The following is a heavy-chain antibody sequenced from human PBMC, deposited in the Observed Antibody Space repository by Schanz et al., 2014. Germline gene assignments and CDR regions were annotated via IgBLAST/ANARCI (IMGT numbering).Heavy chain of an antibody. V-gene: IGHV4-30-2*06. D-gene: IGHD4-17*01. CDR3: ARDRGHGDLPGDI. CDR2: IYYSGNT. Sequence: LQLQESGSGLMKPSQTLSLTCAVSGGSISSGGYSWNWIRQSPGKGLEWIGYIYYSGNTYYNPSIKRRVTISVDRSKNQFSLRLDSGTAADTAVYYCARDRGHGDLPGDIWGQGTMVTVSS. CDR1: GGSISSGGYS. J-gene: IGHJ3*02.